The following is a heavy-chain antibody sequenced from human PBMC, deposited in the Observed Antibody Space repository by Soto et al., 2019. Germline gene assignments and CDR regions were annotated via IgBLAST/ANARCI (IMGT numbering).Heavy chain of an antibody. Sequence: GASVKVSCKASVGTFSSYAISWLRQAPGQGLEWMGGIIPIFGTANYAQKFQGRVTITADESTSTAYMELSSLRSEDTAVYYCARGRRWELFYGMDVWGQGTTVTVSS. CDR1: VGTFSSYA. CDR2: IIPIFGTA. V-gene: IGHV1-69*13. J-gene: IGHJ6*02. D-gene: IGHD1-26*01. CDR3: ARGRRWELFYGMDV.